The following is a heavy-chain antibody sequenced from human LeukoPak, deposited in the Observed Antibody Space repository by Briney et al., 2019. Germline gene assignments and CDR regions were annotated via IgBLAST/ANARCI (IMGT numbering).Heavy chain of an antibody. V-gene: IGHV1-18*01. D-gene: IGHD5-18*01. CDR1: GYTFTSYG. CDR2: INAYNGNT. J-gene: IGHJ3*01. Sequence: ASVRVSCKASGYTFTSYGISWVRQAPGQGLEWMGWINAYNGNTNYAQKIQDRVTMTTDTSTSTAYMELRSLRSDDTAVYYCARDLQDTAVIGAFDFWGQGTMVTVSS. CDR3: ARDLQDTAVIGAFDF.